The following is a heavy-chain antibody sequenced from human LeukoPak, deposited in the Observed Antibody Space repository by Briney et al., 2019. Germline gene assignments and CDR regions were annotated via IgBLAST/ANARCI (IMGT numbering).Heavy chain of an antibody. CDR2: ISYDGSNK. D-gene: IGHD3-10*01. CDR1: GFTFSSYG. CDR3: ARGAYGSGSYGDNWFDP. V-gene: IGHV3-30*03. Sequence: PGRSLRLSCAASGFTFSSYGMHWVRQAPGKGLEWVAVISYDGSNKYYADSVKGRFTISRDNSKNTLYLQMNSLRAEDTAVYYCARGAYGSGSYGDNWFDPWGQGTLVTVSS. J-gene: IGHJ5*02.